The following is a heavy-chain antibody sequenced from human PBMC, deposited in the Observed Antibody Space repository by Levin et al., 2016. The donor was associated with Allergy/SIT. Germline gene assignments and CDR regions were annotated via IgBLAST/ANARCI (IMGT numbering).Heavy chain of an antibody. CDR2: IKSKAHGGTT. J-gene: IGHJ5*02. V-gene: IGHV3-15*01. D-gene: IGHD3-22*01. Sequence: GESLKISCGASGFTFSDVWMSWVRQAPGKGLEWVGRIKSKAHGGTTDYAAPVKGRFTISRDDSKNTVYLQMNSLKIEDTAVYYCTPVSSGYPISFDPWGQGTLVTVSS. CDR1: GFTFSDVW. CDR3: TPVSSGYPISFDP.